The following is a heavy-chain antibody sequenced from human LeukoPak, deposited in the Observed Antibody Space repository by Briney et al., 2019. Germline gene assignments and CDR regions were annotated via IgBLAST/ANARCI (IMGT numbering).Heavy chain of an antibody. Sequence: HPGGSLRLSCEASGFSFSSYWMTWVRQAPGKGLEWVANIKPDGSGPYYVDSVKGRFTISRDNARNSMYLQMNSLRAEDTAVYFCVRAVAGSDSYWGQGTLVTVSS. D-gene: IGHD6-19*01. CDR2: IKPDGSGP. V-gene: IGHV3-7*01. CDR3: VRAVAGSDSY. J-gene: IGHJ4*02. CDR1: GFSFSSYW.